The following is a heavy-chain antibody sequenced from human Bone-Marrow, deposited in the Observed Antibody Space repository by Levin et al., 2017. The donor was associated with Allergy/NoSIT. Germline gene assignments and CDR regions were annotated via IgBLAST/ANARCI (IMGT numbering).Heavy chain of an antibody. D-gene: IGHD5-12*01. J-gene: IGHJ5*02. CDR2: INLFNGNT. CDR3: AREVIPRGSSRQWLPLDWFDP. V-gene: IGHV1-3*01. Sequence: ASVKVSCKASGYSFTHYAIHWVRQAPGQRLEWMGWINLFNGNTKYSQNFQGRVTITKDTSASTVYVELSSLRSEDTAVYYCAREVIPRGSSRQWLPLDWFDPWGQGTLVTVSS. CDR1: GYSFTHYA.